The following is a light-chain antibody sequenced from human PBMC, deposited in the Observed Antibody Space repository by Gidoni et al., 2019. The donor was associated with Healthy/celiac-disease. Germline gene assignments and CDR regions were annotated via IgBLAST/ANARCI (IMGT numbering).Light chain of an antibody. CDR1: HSVSSSY. V-gene: IGKV3-20*01. CDR3: QQDGSSPPT. Sequence: EIVLTQSPGPLSLSPGERATLSCRASHSVSSSYLAWYQQKPGQAPRLLIYGASSGATGIPERFSGSGSGTDFTRTIRRLEPEDFAVYYCQQDGSSPPTFGQGTKVEIK. J-gene: IGKJ1*01. CDR2: GAS.